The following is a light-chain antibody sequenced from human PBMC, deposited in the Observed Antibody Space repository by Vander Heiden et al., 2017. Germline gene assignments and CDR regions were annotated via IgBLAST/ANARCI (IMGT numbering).Light chain of an antibody. V-gene: IGKV1-8*01. Sequence: IRFPQSPSSLSASTGDRVTITCRASQGISSYLAWYQQKPGKAPKLLIYAASTLQSGVPSTFSGSGSGTDFTLTISCLQSEDFATYYCQQDDSYPPTFGPGTKVEIK. J-gene: IGKJ1*01. CDR1: QGISSY. CDR2: AAS. CDR3: QQDDSYPPT.